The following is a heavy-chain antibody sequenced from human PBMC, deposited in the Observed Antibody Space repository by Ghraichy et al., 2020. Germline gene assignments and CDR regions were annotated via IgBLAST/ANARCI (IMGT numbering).Heavy chain of an antibody. CDR1: GFSFSTYG. V-gene: IGHV3-48*02. Sequence: GESLNISCAASGFSFSTYGMNWVRQAPGKGLEWVSYISPSSATIYYADSVKGRFTASRDNAKNSLYLQMRSLTDEDTAVYYCTRGQVYFDYWGQGTLVTVSS. CDR2: ISPSSATI. CDR3: TRGQVYFDY. J-gene: IGHJ4*02.